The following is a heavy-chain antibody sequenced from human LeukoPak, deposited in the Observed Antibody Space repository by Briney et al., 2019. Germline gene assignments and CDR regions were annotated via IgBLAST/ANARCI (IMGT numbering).Heavy chain of an antibody. CDR2: ISGSGSGGIT. J-gene: IGHJ4*02. V-gene: IGHV3-23*01. Sequence: QTGGSLRLSCAASGFTFSSYAMSWVRQAPGKGLELVSTISGSGSGGITYYADSVKGRFTISRDNSKDTLYLQMNSLRAEDTAVYYCAKLLAVTNSYYFNYWGQGTLVTVSS. CDR3: AKLLAVTNSYYFNY. D-gene: IGHD6-19*01. CDR1: GFTFSSYA.